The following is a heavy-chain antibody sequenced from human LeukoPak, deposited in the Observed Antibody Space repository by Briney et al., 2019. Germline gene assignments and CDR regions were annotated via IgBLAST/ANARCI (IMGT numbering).Heavy chain of an antibody. D-gene: IGHD2-15*01. CDR2: ISNSGSVV. CDR3: ARETPALDH. CDR1: GFTFSSYE. J-gene: IGHJ4*01. V-gene: IGHV3-48*03. Sequence: GRSLRLSCAASGFTFSSYEMNWVRQGPGEGQEWISHISNSGSVVSYADSVKGRFTVSRDNAKNSLFLQMNSLRVEDTAVYYCARETPALDHWGQGTLVTVSS.